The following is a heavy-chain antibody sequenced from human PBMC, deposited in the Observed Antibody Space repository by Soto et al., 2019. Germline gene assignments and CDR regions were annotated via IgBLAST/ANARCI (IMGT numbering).Heavy chain of an antibody. CDR1: GFSLSTSGAG. CDR2: ISWKDEK. CDR3: AHRDGGNYYRWYFDS. V-gene: IGHV2-5*01. D-gene: IGHD1-26*01. Sequence: QITLKESGPTLVKPTQTLTVTCTFSGFSLSTSGAGVGWIRQSPGKAPEWLALISWKDEKRYNPGLKSRLTITKDTSKNQVVLTMTDVDPVDTATYFCAHRDGGNYYRWYFDSWGQGTLVTVSS. J-gene: IGHJ4*02.